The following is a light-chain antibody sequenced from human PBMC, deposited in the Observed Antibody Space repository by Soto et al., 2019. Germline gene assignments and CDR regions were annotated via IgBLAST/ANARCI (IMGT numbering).Light chain of an antibody. CDR3: QSYDNSLRGSL. J-gene: IGLJ2*01. Sequence: QSVLTQPPSVSGAPGQRVTISCTGSRANIGAGYEAHWYQQLPGTAPKLLIYANNQRPSGVPDRFSGSTSGTSASLAITGLQAEDEADYYCQSYDNSLRGSLFGGGTKLTVL. CDR2: ANN. CDR1: RANIGAGYE. V-gene: IGLV1-40*01.